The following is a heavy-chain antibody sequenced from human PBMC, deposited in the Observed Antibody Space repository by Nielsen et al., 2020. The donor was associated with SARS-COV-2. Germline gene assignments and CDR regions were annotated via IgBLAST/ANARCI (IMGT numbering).Heavy chain of an antibody. V-gene: IGHV1-46*04. J-gene: IGHJ6*02. CDR2: INPRVGRT. Sequence: ASVKVSCKASGYTFINYHLHWVRQAPGQGLEWMGTINPRVGRTSYAKKLQGRVTVTRDTSTSTVYMELSSLRSEDTAMYYCARESGDVSASDVDHWGQGTTVTVSS. CDR3: ARESGDVSASDVDH. CDR1: GYTFINYH. D-gene: IGHD6-6*01.